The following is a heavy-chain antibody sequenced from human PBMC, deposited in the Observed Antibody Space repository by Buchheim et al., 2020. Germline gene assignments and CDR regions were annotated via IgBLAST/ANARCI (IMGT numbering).Heavy chain of an antibody. CDR1: GFTFSSYA. CDR2: ISSSGGST. J-gene: IGHJ4*02. CDR3: AKKSRSMVTTYYFDH. V-gene: IGHV3-23*01. D-gene: IGHD4/OR15-4a*01. Sequence: EVQLLESGGGLVQPGGSLSLSCAASGFTFSSYAMSWVRQAPGRGLEWISGISSSGGSTYYADSVKGRFTIFRDSSKNTLFWQMNRLRAEDTAVYYCAKKSRSMVTTYYFDHWGRGTL.